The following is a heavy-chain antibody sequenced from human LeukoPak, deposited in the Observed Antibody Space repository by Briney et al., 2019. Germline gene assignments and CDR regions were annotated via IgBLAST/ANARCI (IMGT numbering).Heavy chain of an antibody. V-gene: IGHV4-34*01. Sequence: SETLSLTCAVYGGSFSGHYWSWIRQPPGKGLEWIGEINHSGSTNYNPSLESRVTISVDTSKNHFSLKLSSVTAADTAVYYCAGGKYSDFGSVYYVDGGQGTWVTVSA. CDR3: AGGKYSDFGSVYYVD. D-gene: IGHD3-3*01. J-gene: IGHJ4*02. CDR2: INHSGST. CDR1: GGSFSGHY.